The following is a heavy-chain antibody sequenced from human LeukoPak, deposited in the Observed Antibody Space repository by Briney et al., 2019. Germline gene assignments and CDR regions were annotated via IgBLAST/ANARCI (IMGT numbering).Heavy chain of an antibody. CDR2: ISWNSGSI. J-gene: IGHJ4*02. D-gene: IGHD5-12*01. Sequence: GGSLRLSCAASGFTFDDYAMHWVRQAPGKGLEWVSGISWNSGSIGYADSVKGRFTISRDNAKNSLYLQMNSLRAEDTALYYCAKVVGGYAFDYWGQGTLVTVS. V-gene: IGHV3-9*01. CDR1: GFTFDDYA. CDR3: AKVVGGYAFDY.